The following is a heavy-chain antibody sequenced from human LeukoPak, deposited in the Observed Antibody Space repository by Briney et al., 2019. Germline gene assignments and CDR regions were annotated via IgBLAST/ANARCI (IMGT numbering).Heavy chain of an antibody. CDR2: ISAYNGNT. CDR3: ARSSSVTIPGYYFDY. Sequence: ASVKVSCKASGYTFTVYYMHWVRQAPGQGLEWMGWISAYNGNTNYAQKFQGRVTVTTDTSTSTAYMELRSLRSDDTAVYYCARSSSVTIPGYYFDYWGQGTLVTVSS. D-gene: IGHD2-21*01. CDR1: GYTFTVYY. J-gene: IGHJ4*02. V-gene: IGHV1-18*04.